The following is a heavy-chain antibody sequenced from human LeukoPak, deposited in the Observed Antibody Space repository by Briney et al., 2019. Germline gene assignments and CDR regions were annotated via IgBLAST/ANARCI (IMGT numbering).Heavy chain of an antibody. Sequence: PGGSLRLSCAGSGLTFDDYGMSWVRHAPGKGLEWVSGISWNGGRTGYADSVKGRFTVSRDNAKNSLHLQMNSLRAEDTAFYYCVTVYGDYALGWFDPWGQGTLVTVSS. CDR1: GLTFDDYG. D-gene: IGHD4-17*01. V-gene: IGHV3-20*04. CDR2: ISWNGGRT. J-gene: IGHJ5*02. CDR3: VTVYGDYALGWFDP.